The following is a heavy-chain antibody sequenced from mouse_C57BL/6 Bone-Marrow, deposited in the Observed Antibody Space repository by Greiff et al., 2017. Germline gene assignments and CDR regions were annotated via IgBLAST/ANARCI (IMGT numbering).Heavy chain of an antibody. Sequence: EVKLMESGPGLVKPSQSLSLTCSVTGYSITSGYYWNWIRQFPGNKLEWMGYISYDGSNNYNPSLKNRISITRDTSKNQFFLKLNSVTTEDTATXYCARGHYYGSSGGFAYGGQGTLVTVSA. CDR2: ISYDGSN. V-gene: IGHV3-6*01. CDR3: ARGHYYGSSGGFAY. J-gene: IGHJ3*01. CDR1: GYSITSGYY. D-gene: IGHD1-1*01.